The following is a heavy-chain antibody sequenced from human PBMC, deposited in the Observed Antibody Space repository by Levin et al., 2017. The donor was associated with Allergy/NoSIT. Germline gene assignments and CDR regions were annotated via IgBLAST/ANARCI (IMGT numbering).Heavy chain of an antibody. J-gene: IGHJ6*02. CDR2: INPNSGGT. V-gene: IGHV1-2*02. D-gene: IGHD6-13*01. Sequence: ASVKVSCKASGYTFTGYYMHWVRQAPGQGLEWMGWINPNSGGTNYAQKFQGRVTMTRDTSISTAYMELSRLRSDDTAVYYCARDRYSSSWVPQHYYYYGMDVWGQGTTVTVSS. CDR1: GYTFTGYY. CDR3: ARDRYSSSWVPQHYYYYGMDV.